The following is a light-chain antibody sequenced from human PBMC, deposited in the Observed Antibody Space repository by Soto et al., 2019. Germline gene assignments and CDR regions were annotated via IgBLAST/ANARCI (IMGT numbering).Light chain of an antibody. J-gene: IGKJ5*01. CDR1: QSVSNSY. V-gene: IGKV3-20*01. CDR2: GAS. Sequence: EIVLTQSPGTLSLSPGERATLSCRASQSVSNSYLAWYQQKPGQAPRLLIYGASSRATGIPDRFSGSGSGTDFTLTISRLEPEDFVVYYCQQDGRSPPITFGQGTRLEIK. CDR3: QQDGRSPPIT.